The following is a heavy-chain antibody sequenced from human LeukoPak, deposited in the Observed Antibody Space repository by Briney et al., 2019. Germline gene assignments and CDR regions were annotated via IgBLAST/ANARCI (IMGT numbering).Heavy chain of an antibody. J-gene: IGHJ4*02. CDR1: GGSISSYY. CDR3: ARAGGAGHDPLAFDY. V-gene: IGHV4-59*01. Sequence: PSETLSLTCTVSGGSISSYYWSWIRQPPGKGLEWIGYIYYSGSTNYNPSLKSRVTISVETSKNQFSLKLSSVTAADTAVYYCARAGGAGHDPLAFDYWGQGTLATVSS. CDR2: IYYSGST. D-gene: IGHD1-26*01.